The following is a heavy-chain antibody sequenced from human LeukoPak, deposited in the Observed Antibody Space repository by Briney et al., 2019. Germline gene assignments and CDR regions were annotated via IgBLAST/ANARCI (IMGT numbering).Heavy chain of an antibody. J-gene: IGHJ3*02. V-gene: IGHV3-NL1*01. CDR2: ISPGGPT. D-gene: IGHD3-22*01. CDR1: GFTFSSYS. CDR3: AKDYYYDSSGYPAFDI. Sequence: GGSLRLSCAASGFTFSSYSMNWVRQAPGKGLEWVSGISPGGPTYYADSVKGRFTISRDNSKNTLYLQMNSLRAEDTAVYYCAKDYYYDSSGYPAFDIWGQGTMVTVSS.